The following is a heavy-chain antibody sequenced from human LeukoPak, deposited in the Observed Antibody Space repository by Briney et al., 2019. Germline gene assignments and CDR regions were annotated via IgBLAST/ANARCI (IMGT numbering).Heavy chain of an antibody. CDR2: ISSSSSYI. V-gene: IGHV3-21*01. Sequence: GGSLRLSCAASGFTFSTYSMNWVRQAPGKGLEWVSSISSSSSYIYYADSVKGRFTISRDNAKNSLYLQMNSLRAEDTAVYYCARDDCTNGVCYFAYWGQGTLVTVSS. CDR1: GFTFSTYS. CDR3: ARDDCTNGVCYFAY. D-gene: IGHD2-8*01. J-gene: IGHJ4*02.